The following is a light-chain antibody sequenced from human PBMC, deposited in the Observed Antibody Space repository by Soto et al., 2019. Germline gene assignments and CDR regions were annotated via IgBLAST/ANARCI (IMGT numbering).Light chain of an antibody. J-gene: IGLJ1*01. V-gene: IGLV2-14*01. CDR3: YSYTTSSTYV. CDR1: SSDVGGYNY. Sequence: QSVLTQPASVSGSPGQSITISCTGTSSDVGGYNYVSWYQQHPAKVPKLMIYHVSNRPSGVSDRFSGSKSGNTASLTISGLQAEDVADYYCYSYTTSSTYVFGTGTKVTVL. CDR2: HVS.